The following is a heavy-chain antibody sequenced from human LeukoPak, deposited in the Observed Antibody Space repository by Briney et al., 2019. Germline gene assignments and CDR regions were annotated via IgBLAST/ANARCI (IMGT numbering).Heavy chain of an antibody. CDR3: ARQFHGDYPIDY. J-gene: IGHJ4*02. Sequence: SETLSLTCTVSGGSISSYFWSWVRQSPGKGLEWIGFMHHSGSANSNPSLKSRVTISMDTSKNQFSLKMSSVTAADTAVYYCARQFHGDYPIDYWGQGTLVTVPS. CDR1: GGSISSYF. V-gene: IGHV4-59*01. CDR2: MHHSGSA. D-gene: IGHD4-17*01.